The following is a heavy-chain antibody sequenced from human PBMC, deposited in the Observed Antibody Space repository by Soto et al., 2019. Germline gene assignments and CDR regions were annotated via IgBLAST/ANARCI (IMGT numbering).Heavy chain of an antibody. CDR2: IYYSGST. J-gene: IGHJ5*02. CDR1: GGSISSGGYY. V-gene: IGHV4-31*03. D-gene: IGHD3-10*01. CDR3: ARDSPSTMVRGAFNWFDP. Sequence: PSETLSLTCTVSGGSISSGGYYWSWIRQHPGKGLEWIGYIYYSGSTYYNPSLKSRVTISVDTSKNQFSLKLSSVTAADTAVYYCARDSPSTMVRGAFNWFDPWGQGTLVTVSS.